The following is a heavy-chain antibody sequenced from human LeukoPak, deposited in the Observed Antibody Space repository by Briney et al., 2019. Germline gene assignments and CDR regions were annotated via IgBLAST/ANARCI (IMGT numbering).Heavy chain of an antibody. Sequence: PSETLSLTCTVSGSSISSGYYWGWIRQPPGKGLEWIGSIFHTGNAYYNPSLKSRVTVSVDASMKQFSLKLSSVTAADTAVYYCASYSSSWYPAPYFQHWGQGTLVTVSS. CDR1: GSSISSGYY. CDR2: IFHTGNA. V-gene: IGHV4-38-2*02. J-gene: IGHJ1*01. CDR3: ASYSSSWYPAPYFQH. D-gene: IGHD6-13*01.